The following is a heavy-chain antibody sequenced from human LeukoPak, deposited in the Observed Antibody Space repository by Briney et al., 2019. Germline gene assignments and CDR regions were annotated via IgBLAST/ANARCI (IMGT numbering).Heavy chain of an antibody. CDR1: GFTFSSYE. CDR3: ARRSSGWHYYFDY. Sequence: GGSLGLSCAASGFTFSSYEMNWVRQAPGKGLEWVSYISGSGSTIYYADSVKGRFTISRDNAKNSLYLQMNSLRAEDTAVYYCARRSSGWHYYFDYWGQGTLVTVSS. CDR2: ISGSGSTI. V-gene: IGHV3-48*03. J-gene: IGHJ4*02. D-gene: IGHD6-19*01.